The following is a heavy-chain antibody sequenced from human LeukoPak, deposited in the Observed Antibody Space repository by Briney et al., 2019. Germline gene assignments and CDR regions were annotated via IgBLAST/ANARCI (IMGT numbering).Heavy chain of an antibody. V-gene: IGHV3-23*01. J-gene: IGHJ4*02. Sequence: PGGSLRLSCAASGFTFSNYAMSWVRQAPGKGLEWVLVISGSGGTTYSADSVKGRFTISRDNSKNTLYLQMNSLRAEDTAAYYCARERGSSGGNTNGYFDYWGQGALVTVSS. CDR2: ISGSGGTT. CDR1: GFTFSNYA. CDR3: ARERGSSGGNTNGYFDY. D-gene: IGHD4-23*01.